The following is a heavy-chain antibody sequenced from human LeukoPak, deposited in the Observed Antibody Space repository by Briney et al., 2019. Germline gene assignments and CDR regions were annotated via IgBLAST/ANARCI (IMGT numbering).Heavy chain of an antibody. J-gene: IGHJ3*02. D-gene: IGHD3-16*01. CDR3: AKPSHYETSYPQDTDSFDI. Sequence: GSLRLSCAASGFTVRDDYMSWVRQAPGKGLEWVSAVSGGADSTYYADSVKGRITISRDNSRNTVSLQMSSLRAEDTAVYYCAKPSHYETSYPQDTDSFDIWGQGTMVTVS. CDR1: GFTVRDDY. V-gene: IGHV3-23*01. CDR2: VSGGADST.